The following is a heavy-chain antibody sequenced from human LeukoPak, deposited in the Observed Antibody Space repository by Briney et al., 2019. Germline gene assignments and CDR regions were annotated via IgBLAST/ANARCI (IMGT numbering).Heavy chain of an antibody. J-gene: IGHJ4*02. Sequence: GGSLRLSCAASGFTFSSYAMSWVRQAPGKGLKWVSAISGSGGSTYYADSVKGRFTISRDNSKNTLYLQMNSLRAEDTAVYYCAKEVGYYGSGSYNLDYWGQGTLVTVSS. CDR2: ISGSGGST. V-gene: IGHV3-23*01. D-gene: IGHD3-10*01. CDR1: GFTFSSYA. CDR3: AKEVGYYGSGSYNLDY.